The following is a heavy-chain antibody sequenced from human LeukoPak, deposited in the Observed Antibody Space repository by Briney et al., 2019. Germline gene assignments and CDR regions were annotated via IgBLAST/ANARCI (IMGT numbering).Heavy chain of an antibody. CDR1: GFTFSSNW. V-gene: IGHV3-7*01. J-gene: IGHJ4*02. CDR2: IKEDGFEK. Sequence: GGSLRLSCAASGFTFSSNWMSWVRQAPGKGLEWVANIKEDGFEKHYVDSVKGRFTISRDNSKNTLYLQMNSLRAEDTAVYYCARRQDYWGQGTLVTVSS. CDR3: ARRQDY.